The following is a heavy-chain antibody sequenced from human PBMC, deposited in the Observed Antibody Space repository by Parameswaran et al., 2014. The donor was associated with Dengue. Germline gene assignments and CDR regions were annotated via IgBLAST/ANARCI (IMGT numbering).Heavy chain of an antibody. V-gene: IGHV4-31*02. D-gene: IGHD2-21*02. Sequence: VRQAPGKGLEWIGYIYYSGSTYYNPSLKSRVTISVDTSKNQFSLKLSSVTAADTAVYYCASGGGDRSYYYYGMDVWGQGTTVTVSS. CDR2: IYYSGST. CDR3: ASGGGDRSYYYYGMDV. J-gene: IGHJ6*02.